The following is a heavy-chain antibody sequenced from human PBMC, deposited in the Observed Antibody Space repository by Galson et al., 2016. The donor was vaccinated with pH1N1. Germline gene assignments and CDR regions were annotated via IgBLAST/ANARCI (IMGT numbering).Heavy chain of an antibody. CDR2: MNPNSGST. CDR3: ARGRKYAMDV. V-gene: IGHV1-8*01. Sequence: VKVSCKASGYTFTSYDINWVRQATGQGLEWMGWMNPNSGSTGSAQKFQGRVTMTRNSSITTAYMELSSLRFEDTAVYYCARGRKYAMDVWGQGTTVTVSS. CDR1: GYTFTSYD. J-gene: IGHJ6*02. D-gene: IGHD1-14*01.